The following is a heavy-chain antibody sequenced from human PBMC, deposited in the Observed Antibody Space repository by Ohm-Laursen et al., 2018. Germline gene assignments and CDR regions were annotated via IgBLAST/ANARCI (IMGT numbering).Heavy chain of an antibody. CDR2: ISYDGSNK. CDR1: GFRFITYG. V-gene: IGHV3-30*03. Sequence: SLRLSCTASGFRFITYGMHWVRQAPGKELEWVAVISYDGSNKYYADSVKGRFTISRDNAKNTLYLQMNSLRAEDTAVYYCARQGGYGVNYWGQGTLVTVSS. CDR3: ARQGGYGVNY. D-gene: IGHD5-12*01. J-gene: IGHJ4*02.